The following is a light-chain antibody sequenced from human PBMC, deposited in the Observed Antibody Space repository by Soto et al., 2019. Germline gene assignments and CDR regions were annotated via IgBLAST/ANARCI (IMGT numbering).Light chain of an antibody. J-gene: IGKJ1*01. Sequence: DVQMTQSPSSLSASVGDRVTVTCRASQSISSYLNWYQQKPGRAPKVLIYAASSLQSGVPSRFSGSGSGTDFTLTISSLQPEDFATYYCQQSYSIPLTFGQGTKVEIK. CDR1: QSISSY. CDR3: QQSYSIPLT. CDR2: AAS. V-gene: IGKV1-39*01.